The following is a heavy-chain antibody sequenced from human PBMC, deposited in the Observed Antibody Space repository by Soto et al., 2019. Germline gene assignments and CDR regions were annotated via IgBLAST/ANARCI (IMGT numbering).Heavy chain of an antibody. Sequence: SLRLSCAASGFTVSSNYMSWVRQAPGKGLEWVSVIYSGGSTYYADSVKGRFTISRDNAKNTLYLQMNSLRAEDTAVYYCARVAAYSSGWYGYWGQGTLVTVSS. CDR2: IYSGGST. CDR3: ARVAAYSSGWYGY. V-gene: IGHV3-53*01. D-gene: IGHD6-19*01. CDR1: GFTVSSNY. J-gene: IGHJ4*02.